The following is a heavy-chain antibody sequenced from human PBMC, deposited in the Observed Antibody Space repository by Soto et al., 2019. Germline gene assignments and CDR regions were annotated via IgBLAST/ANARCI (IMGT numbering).Heavy chain of an antibody. J-gene: IGHJ4*02. V-gene: IGHV1-69*01. D-gene: IGHD1-26*01. CDR1: GGTFSSYS. CDR2: IIHIFGTA. CDR3: ARDGGRHAGGIDY. Sequence: QVQLVQSGAEVKKPGSSVKVSCKASGGTFSSYSINWVRQAPGQGLEWMGEIIHIFGTANYAQKFQGRVTITADESTSKAYMALSSLRSEDTAVYYCARDGGRHAGGIDYWGQGTLVTVSS.